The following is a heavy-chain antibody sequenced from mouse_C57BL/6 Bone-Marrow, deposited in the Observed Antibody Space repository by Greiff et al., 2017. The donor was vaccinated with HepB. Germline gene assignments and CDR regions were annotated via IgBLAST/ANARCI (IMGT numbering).Heavy chain of an antibody. CDR2: IRLKSDNYAT. J-gene: IGHJ1*03. D-gene: IGHD2-5*01. CDR3: PGDVYSNFPYWYFDV. V-gene: IGHV6-3*01. Sequence: EVQLQQSGGGLVQPGGSMKLSCVASGFTFSNYWMNWVRQSPEKGLEWVAQIRLKSDNYATPYAESVKGRFTISRDDSKSSVYLQMNNLRAEDTGIYYCPGDVYSNFPYWYFDVWGTGTTVTVSS. CDR1: GFTFSNYW.